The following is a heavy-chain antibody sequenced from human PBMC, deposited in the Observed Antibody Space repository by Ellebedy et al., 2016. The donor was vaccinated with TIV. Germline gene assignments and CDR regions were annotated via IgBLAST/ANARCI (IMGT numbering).Heavy chain of an antibody. V-gene: IGHV1-46*01. Sequence: ASVKVSCKASGHTLTRHHMHWVRQAPGQGLEWMGIIHPSGGSTSYAEKFQGRVTLTRDTSTSTFYMELNSLRSEDTVVYYCATDRYYDSSGYFDSWGQGTLVTVSS. CDR3: ATDRYYDSSGYFDS. CDR1: GHTLTRHH. CDR2: IHPSGGST. J-gene: IGHJ4*02. D-gene: IGHD3-22*01.